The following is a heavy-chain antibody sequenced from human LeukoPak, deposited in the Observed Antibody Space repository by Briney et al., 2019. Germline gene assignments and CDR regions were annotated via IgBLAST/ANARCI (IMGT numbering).Heavy chain of an antibody. CDR1: GFTFSTFA. CDR2: IFPSGGEI. D-gene: IGHD6-13*01. J-gene: IGHJ4*02. V-gene: IGHV3-23*01. Sequence: GGSLRLSCAASGFTFSTFAMIWVGQPPGKGREGVASIFPSGGEIDYADSVKGRFTIPRDNSKNTLYRQVNSLRAEDTAVYYCAKDMSGRIAAATTWAQGTLVTVSS. CDR3: AKDMSGRIAAATT.